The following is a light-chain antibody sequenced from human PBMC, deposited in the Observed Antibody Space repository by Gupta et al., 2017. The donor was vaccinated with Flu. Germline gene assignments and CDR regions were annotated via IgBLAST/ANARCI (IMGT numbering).Light chain of an antibody. CDR3: QQDNNWLT. CDR2: GAS. J-gene: IGKJ5*01. Sequence: SPATLSVSPGERATRSCRASQSVSSNLAWYQQKPGQAPRLLIYGASTRATGIPARFSGSGSGTEFTLTISSLQSEDFAVYYCQQDNNWLTFGQGTRLEIK. CDR1: QSVSSN. V-gene: IGKV3D-15*01.